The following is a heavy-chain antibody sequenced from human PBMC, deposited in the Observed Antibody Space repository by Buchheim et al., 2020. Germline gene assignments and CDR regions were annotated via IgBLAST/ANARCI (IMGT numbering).Heavy chain of an antibody. D-gene: IGHD6-25*01. V-gene: IGHV3-7*01. Sequence: EVQLVESGGGLVQPGGSLRLSCAASGFTVSNYWMSWVRLAPGKGLEWVANINQDGSMKNDVDSLKGRFTISRDNAKNSLSLQMNSLRAGDTATYYCARESRSSSGGVWGKGTT. CDR2: INQDGSMK. J-gene: IGHJ6*03. CDR1: GFTVSNYW. CDR3: ARESRSSSGGV.